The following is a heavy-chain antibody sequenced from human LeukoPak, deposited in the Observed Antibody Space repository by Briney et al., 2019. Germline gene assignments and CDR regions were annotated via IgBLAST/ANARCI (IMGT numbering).Heavy chain of an antibody. V-gene: IGHV4-61*02. J-gene: IGHJ3*02. Sequence: PSETLSLTCTVSGGSISSGDNYWSWIRQPAGKGLKWIGRIYTSGSTNYNPSLKSRVTISGDTSKNQFSLKLSSVTAADTAVYYCARHPPFVYYYYDSSGYWPDAFDIWGQGTMVTVSS. CDR2: IYTSGST. D-gene: IGHD3-22*01. CDR3: ARHPPFVYYYYDSSGYWPDAFDI. CDR1: GGSISSGDNY.